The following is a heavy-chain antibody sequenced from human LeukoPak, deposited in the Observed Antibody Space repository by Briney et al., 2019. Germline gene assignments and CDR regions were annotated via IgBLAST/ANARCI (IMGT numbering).Heavy chain of an antibody. CDR1: GGSFSGYY. CDR3: ARGPDTAMVPVDC. J-gene: IGHJ4*02. V-gene: IGHV4-34*01. D-gene: IGHD5-18*01. Sequence: SETLSLTCAVYGGSFSGYYWSWIRQPPGKGLEWIGEINHSGSTNYNPSLKRRVTISVDTSKNQFSLKLSTVPAADTAVYYCARGPDTAMVPVDCWGQGTLVTVSS. CDR2: INHSGST.